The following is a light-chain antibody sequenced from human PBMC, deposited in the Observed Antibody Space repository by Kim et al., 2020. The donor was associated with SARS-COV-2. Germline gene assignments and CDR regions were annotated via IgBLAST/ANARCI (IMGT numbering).Light chain of an antibody. CDR2: GKN. Sequence: VALGQTVRITCQGDSLRSYYASWYQQKPGQAPVLVIYGKNNRPSGIPDRFSGSSSGNTASLTITGAQAEDEADYYCNSRDSSGNKVFGGGTKLTVL. CDR1: SLRSYY. CDR3: NSRDSSGNKV. J-gene: IGLJ3*02. V-gene: IGLV3-19*01.